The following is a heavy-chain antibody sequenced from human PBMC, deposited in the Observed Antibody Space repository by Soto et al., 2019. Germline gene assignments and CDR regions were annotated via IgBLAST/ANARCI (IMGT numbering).Heavy chain of an antibody. Sequence: QVQLVQSGAEVKKPGSSVKVSCKASGGTFSSYAISWVRQAPGQGLEWLGGIIPIFGTANYAQKFQGRVTITADESTSTAYMELSSLRSEDTAVYYCASLVVVPENAGGWFDPWGQGTLVTVSS. J-gene: IGHJ5*02. CDR1: GGTFSSYA. D-gene: IGHD2-2*01. V-gene: IGHV1-69*01. CDR3: ASLVVVPENAGGWFDP. CDR2: IIPIFGTA.